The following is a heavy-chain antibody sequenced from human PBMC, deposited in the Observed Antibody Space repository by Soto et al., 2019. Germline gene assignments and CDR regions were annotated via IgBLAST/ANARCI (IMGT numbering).Heavy chain of an antibody. CDR2: IYATGTT. Sequence: SETLSLTCTFSCASISGFYWSWVRKSAGKGLEWIGRIYATGTTHYNPSLKRRVMMSVDTSKKQFSLKLRSVTAADTAVYYCVRDGTKTLRDWFDPWGQGISVTVSS. J-gene: IGHJ5*02. D-gene: IGHD3-16*01. CDR1: CASISGFY. CDR3: VRDGTKTLRDWFDP. V-gene: IGHV4-4*07.